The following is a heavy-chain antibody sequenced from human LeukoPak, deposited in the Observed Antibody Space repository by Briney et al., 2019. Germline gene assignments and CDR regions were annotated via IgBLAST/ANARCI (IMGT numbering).Heavy chain of an antibody. V-gene: IGHV3-21*01. CDR3: ARDQSLADPGGFDY. J-gene: IGHJ4*02. Sequence: GGSLRLSCAASGFTFRSYSMNWLRQAPGKGLEWVLTISSHAIYIYYADSVKGRFTISRDNSENSVYLQMDSLRADDTARYFCARDQSLADPGGFDYWGQGALVTVSS. CDR2: ISSHAIYI. D-gene: IGHD6-6*01. CDR1: GFTFRSYS.